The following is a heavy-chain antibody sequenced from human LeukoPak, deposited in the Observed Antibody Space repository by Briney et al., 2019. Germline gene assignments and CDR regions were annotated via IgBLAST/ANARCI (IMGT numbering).Heavy chain of an antibody. J-gene: IGHJ4*02. V-gene: IGHV4-59*01. Sequence: PSETLSLTCTVSGGSISSYYWSWIRQPPGKGLEWIGYIYYSGSTNYNPSLKSRVTISVDTSKNQFSLKLSSVTAADTAVYYCASGRFWYSSSSDYWGQGTLVTVSS. CDR1: GGSISSYY. CDR3: ASGRFWYSSSSDY. D-gene: IGHD6-6*01. CDR2: IYYSGST.